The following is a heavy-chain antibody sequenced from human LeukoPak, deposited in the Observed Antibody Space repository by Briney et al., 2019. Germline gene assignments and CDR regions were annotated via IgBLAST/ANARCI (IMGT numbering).Heavy chain of an antibody. V-gene: IGHV4-38-2*02. CDR3: AREDCSGGSCYPSH. Sequence: SETLSLTCTVSGYSISTGYYWDWIRQPPGKGLEWIGTFYHGGSTYYNPSLKSRVTISVDTSKNQFSLKLSSVTATDTAVYYCAREDCSGGSCYPSHWGQGTLVTVSS. J-gene: IGHJ4*02. CDR2: FYHGGST. CDR1: GYSISTGYY. D-gene: IGHD2-15*01.